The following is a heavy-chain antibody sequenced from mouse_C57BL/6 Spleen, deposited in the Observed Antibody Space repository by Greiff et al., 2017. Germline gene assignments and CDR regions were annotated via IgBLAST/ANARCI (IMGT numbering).Heavy chain of an antibody. CDR3: TTYYYGSSHWYFDV. D-gene: IGHD1-1*01. J-gene: IGHJ1*03. V-gene: IGHV14-4*01. CDR1: GFNIKDDY. Sequence: EVQLQQSGAELVRPGASVKLSCTASGFNIKDDYMHWVKQRPEQGLEWIGWIDPENGDTEYASKFPGQATITADTSSNTAYLQLSSLTSEDTAVYYCTTYYYGSSHWYFDVWGTGTTVTVSS. CDR2: IDPENGDT.